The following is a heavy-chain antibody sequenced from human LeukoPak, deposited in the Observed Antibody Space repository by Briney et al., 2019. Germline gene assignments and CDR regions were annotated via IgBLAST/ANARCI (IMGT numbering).Heavy chain of an antibody. J-gene: IGHJ6*03. CDR2: INPNSGGT. CDR3: ARDGTIVRGVMSYYYMDV. Sequence: GASVKVSCKASGYTFTGYYMHWVRQAPGQGLEWMGWINPNSGGTNYAQKFQGRVTMTRDTSISTAYMELSRLRSDDTAVYFCARDGTIVRGVMSYYYMDVWGKGTTVTVSS. V-gene: IGHV1-2*02. D-gene: IGHD3-10*01. CDR1: GYTFTGYY.